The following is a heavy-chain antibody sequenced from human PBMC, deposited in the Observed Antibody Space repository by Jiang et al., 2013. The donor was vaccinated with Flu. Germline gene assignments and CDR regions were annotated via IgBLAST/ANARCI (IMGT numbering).Heavy chain of an antibody. CDR1: GFTFSTYW. CDR3: ARDSLRDGYNYWIDY. V-gene: IGHV3-7*01. Sequence: GGLVQPGGSLRLSCAASGFTFSTYWMSWVRQAPGKGLEWVANLKQDGSEKYYVDSVKGRFTISRDNAKNSVYLQMKSLRAEDTAVYYCARDSLRDGYNYWIDYWGQGTLVTVSS. D-gene: IGHD5-24*01. J-gene: IGHJ4*02. CDR2: LKQDGSEK.